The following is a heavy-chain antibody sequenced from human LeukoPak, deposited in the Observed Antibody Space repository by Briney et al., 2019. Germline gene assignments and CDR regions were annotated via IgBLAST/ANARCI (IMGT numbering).Heavy chain of an antibody. D-gene: IGHD3-22*01. Sequence: SETLSLTCSVSGYSISSGYYWGWIRQTPGKGLEWIGSMYHSGSTNYNPSLKSRVTISVDTSKNQFSLKLSSVTAADTAVYYCARGPGGTHYYDTRGLWNWFDPWGQGTLVTVSS. CDR3: ARGPGGTHYYDTRGLWNWFDP. V-gene: IGHV4-38-2*02. CDR2: MYHSGST. CDR1: GYSISSGYY. J-gene: IGHJ5*02.